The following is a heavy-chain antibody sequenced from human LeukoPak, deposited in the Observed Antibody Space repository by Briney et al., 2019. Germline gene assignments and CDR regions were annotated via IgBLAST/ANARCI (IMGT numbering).Heavy chain of an antibody. CDR1: GFTVSSNY. CDR3: AKDSSGWYLDY. D-gene: IGHD6-19*01. Sequence: GGSLRLSCAASGFTVSSNYMSWVRRAPGKGLEWVSVISSGGSTNYADSVKGRFTISRDNSKNTLYLQMNSLRAEDTAAYYCAKDSSGWYLDYWGQGTLVTVSS. J-gene: IGHJ4*02. V-gene: IGHV3-53*01. CDR2: ISSGGST.